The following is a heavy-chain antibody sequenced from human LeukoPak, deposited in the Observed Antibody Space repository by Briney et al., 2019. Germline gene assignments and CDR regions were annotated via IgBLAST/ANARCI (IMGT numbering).Heavy chain of an antibody. D-gene: IGHD3-10*01. V-gene: IGHV4-59*08. J-gene: IGHJ4*02. CDR1: GGSISYYY. Sequence: PSETLSLTCSVSGGSISYYYWSWIRQPPGKGLEWIGYSHDSGGSNYNPSLQSRVIISRDTSKNQFSLNLMSVTAADTAVYYCAASSRSGSYRAYWGQGTPVTVSS. CDR3: AASSRSGSYRAY. CDR2: SHDSGGS.